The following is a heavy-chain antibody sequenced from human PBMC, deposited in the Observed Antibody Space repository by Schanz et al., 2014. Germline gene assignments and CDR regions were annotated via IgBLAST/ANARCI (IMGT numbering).Heavy chain of an antibody. J-gene: IGHJ2*01. Sequence: QVQLVQSGAEVKKPGASVKVSCKASGYTFSDYYIHWVRQAPGQGLEWMGWINPNTGGTNFAQKFQGWVTVTRDTSISTVYMELSRVTYEDTAVYYCARLSVAGRPHVNYWYFDLWGRGTLVTVSS. CDR3: ARLSVAGRPHVNYWYFDL. CDR2: INPNTGGT. V-gene: IGHV1-2*04. CDR1: GYTFSDYY. D-gene: IGHD6-19*01.